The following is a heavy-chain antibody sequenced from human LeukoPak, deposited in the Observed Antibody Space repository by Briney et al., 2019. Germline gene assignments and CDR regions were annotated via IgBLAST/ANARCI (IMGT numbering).Heavy chain of an antibody. J-gene: IGHJ4*02. CDR3: AREIVGDYDGGIDY. CDR2: INTNTGNP. Sequence: VASVKVSCKASGYTFTSYGISWVRQAPGQGLEWMGWINTNTGNPTYAQGFTGRFVFSLDASVSTAYLQISSLKAEDTAVYYCAREIVGDYDGGIDYWGQGTLVTVSS. V-gene: IGHV7-4-1*02. D-gene: IGHD4-17*01. CDR1: GYTFTSYG.